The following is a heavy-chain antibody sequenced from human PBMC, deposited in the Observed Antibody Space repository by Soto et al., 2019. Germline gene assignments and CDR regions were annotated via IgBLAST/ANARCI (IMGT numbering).Heavy chain of an antibody. V-gene: IGHV3-23*01. CDR3: ASRNYYDTSGYYYWYYFDF. Sequence: EVQLLESGGGFVQPGGSLRLSCVASGITFSNYAMSWVRQAPGKGLEWVSGISGSGDSTYYAESVKGRFTISRDNSKNTVHLQMNSLGAEDTAVYYCASRNYYDTSGYYYWYYFDFWGQGALVTVSS. D-gene: IGHD3-22*01. CDR2: ISGSGDST. J-gene: IGHJ4*02. CDR1: GITFSNYA.